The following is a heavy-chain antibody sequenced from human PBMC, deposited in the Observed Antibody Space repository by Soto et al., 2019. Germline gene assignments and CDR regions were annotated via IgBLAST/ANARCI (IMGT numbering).Heavy chain of an antibody. CDR3: ARVPFITISGSSFYYHYMDV. V-gene: IGHV1-8*01. J-gene: IGHJ6*03. D-gene: IGHD3-22*01. Sequence: QVQVVQSGAEVKKPGASVKVSCKASGYTFTSYDVTWVRQAPGQGLEWMGWVNPNRGNTGYAQKFQGSVTMTRDTSISTAYMELSSLTPDDPAVYSCARVPFITISGSSFYYHYMDVWGKGTTVTVSS. CDR1: GYTFTSYD. CDR2: VNPNRGNT.